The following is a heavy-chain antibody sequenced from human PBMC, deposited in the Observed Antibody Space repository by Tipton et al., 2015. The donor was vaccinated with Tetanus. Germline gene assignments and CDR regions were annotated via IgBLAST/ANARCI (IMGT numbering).Heavy chain of an antibody. CDR1: GFTFSSYG. D-gene: IGHD3-22*01. J-gene: IGHJ5*02. CDR2: IWYDGSNK. Sequence: CAASGFTFSSYGMHWVRQAPGKGLEWVAVIWYDGSNKYYADSVKGRFTISRDNSKNTLYLQMNSLRAEDTAVYYCARGVDDSSGYYYENWFDPWGQGTLVTVSS. V-gene: IGHV3-33*01. CDR3: ARGVDDSSGYYYENWFDP.